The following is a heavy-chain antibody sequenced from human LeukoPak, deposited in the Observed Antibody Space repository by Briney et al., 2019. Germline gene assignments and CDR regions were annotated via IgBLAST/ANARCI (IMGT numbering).Heavy chain of an antibody. J-gene: IGHJ4*02. Sequence: SETLSLTCTVSGGSISSGDYYWSWIRQPPGKGLEWIGYIYYSGSTYYNPSLKSRVTISVDTSKNQFSLKLSSVTAADTAVYYCARVQYSGSYQRFFDYWGQETLVTVSS. D-gene: IGHD1-26*01. CDR2: IYYSGST. CDR1: GGSISSGDYY. CDR3: ARVQYSGSYQRFFDY. V-gene: IGHV4-30-4*01.